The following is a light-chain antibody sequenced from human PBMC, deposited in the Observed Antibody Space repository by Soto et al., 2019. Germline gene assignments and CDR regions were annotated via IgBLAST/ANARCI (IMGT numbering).Light chain of an antibody. Sequence: DVQMTQSPSSLSASLGHRLTIACRASQPSGNYLNWYQQKPGEAPKVLIFAASSLRSGVPSRFSGSGYGTDFTLTINNLHPEDAATYYCKQTHAVPLTFGQGTRLEIK. CDR3: KQTHAVPLT. J-gene: IGKJ5*01. CDR2: AAS. V-gene: IGKV1-39*01. CDR1: QPSGNY.